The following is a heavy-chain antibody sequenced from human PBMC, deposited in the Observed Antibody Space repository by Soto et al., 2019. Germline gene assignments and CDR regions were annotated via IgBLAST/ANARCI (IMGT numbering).Heavy chain of an antibody. CDR1: GFTFGTYW. Sequence: EVQLVESGGGLVQPGGSLRLSCAASGFTFGTYWMTWVRQAPGKGLECVGNIKPDGSERYYVDSVKGRFTISRDNAKNSLYLHMNSLRAEDTAVYYCATDLNWEQYWGQGTLVTVCS. V-gene: IGHV3-7*04. CDR3: ATDLNWEQY. CDR2: IKPDGSER. D-gene: IGHD7-27*01. J-gene: IGHJ4*02.